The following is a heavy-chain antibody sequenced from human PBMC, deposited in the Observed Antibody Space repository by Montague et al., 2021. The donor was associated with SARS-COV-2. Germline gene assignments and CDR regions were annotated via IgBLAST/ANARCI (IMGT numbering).Heavy chain of an antibody. V-gene: IGHV4-61*02. D-gene: IGHD6-19*01. CDR1: GGSISSGSYY. CDR2: ISISGST. J-gene: IGHJ4*02. Sequence: TLSLTCTVSGGSISSGSYYWSWIRQPAGKGLEWIGRISISGSTNYNPSLKSRVTISVDTSENRFSLKLSSVTAADTAVYYCARDIAVAGLFDYWGQGTLVTVSS. CDR3: ARDIAVAGLFDY.